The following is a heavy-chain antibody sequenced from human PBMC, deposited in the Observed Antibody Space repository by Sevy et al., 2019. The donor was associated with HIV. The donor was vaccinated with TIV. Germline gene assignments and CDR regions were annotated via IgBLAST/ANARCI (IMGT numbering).Heavy chain of an antibody. D-gene: IGHD3-10*01. V-gene: IGHV3-23*01. CDR1: GFTFSNYA. CDR2: ITGNGVET. J-gene: IGHJ6*04. CDR3: AKDFIVREVYSTDV. Sequence: GGSLRLSCAASGFTFSNYAMTWVRQAPGKGLEWVSSITGNGVETYYADSVKGRFIISRDNSDQILTLQMNRVRVEDTAVYYCAKDFIVREVYSTDVWGEGTTVTVSS.